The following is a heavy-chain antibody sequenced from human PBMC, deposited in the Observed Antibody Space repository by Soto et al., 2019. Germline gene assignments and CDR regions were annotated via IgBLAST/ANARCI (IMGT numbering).Heavy chain of an antibody. V-gene: IGHV3-33*01. CDR1: GFTFSSYG. J-gene: IGHJ4*02. D-gene: IGHD3-9*01. CDR3: ARDSCILTGYCLDY. CDR2: IWYDGSNK. Sequence: GGSLRLSCAASGFTFSSYGMHWVRQAPGKGLEWVAVIWYDGSNKYYADSVKGRFTISRDNSKNTLYLQMNSLRAEDTAVYYCARDSCILTGYCLDYWGQGTLVTVSS.